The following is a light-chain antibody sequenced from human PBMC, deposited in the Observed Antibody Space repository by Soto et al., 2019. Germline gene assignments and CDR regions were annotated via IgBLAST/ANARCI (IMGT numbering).Light chain of an antibody. CDR2: GAS. V-gene: IGKV3-20*01. Sequence: EIVLTQSPGTLSLSPGERATLSCRASQSVSSSYLAWYQQKPGQAPRLLIYGASSRATGIPDRFSGSGSGTDFTLTIRRLEPEDFAVYYCQQYGSSLFTFGPGTRWIS. J-gene: IGKJ3*01. CDR1: QSVSSSY. CDR3: QQYGSSLFT.